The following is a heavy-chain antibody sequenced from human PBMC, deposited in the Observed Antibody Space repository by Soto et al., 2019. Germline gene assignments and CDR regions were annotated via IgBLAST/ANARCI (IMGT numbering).Heavy chain of an antibody. Sequence: SVKVSCKASRVAFSKFIVTWVRQAPGLGLEWVGGIIPIFGTANYAQKFQGRVAITADESTSTSYMEVNSLRAEDTAVYYCARDLIRDGYTQNAFDIWGQGTMVTVSS. J-gene: IGHJ3*02. D-gene: IGHD5-12*01. V-gene: IGHV1-69*13. CDR1: RVAFSKFI. CDR3: ARDLIRDGYTQNAFDI. CDR2: IIPIFGTA.